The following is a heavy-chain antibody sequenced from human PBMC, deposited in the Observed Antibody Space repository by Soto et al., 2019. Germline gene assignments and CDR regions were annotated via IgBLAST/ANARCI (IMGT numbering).Heavy chain of an antibody. D-gene: IGHD6-19*01. CDR3: AKRAVAGRNWYFDL. CDR2: ISGTGGSS. Sequence: VQLLESGGGLVQPGGSLRLSCAASGFTFSTYTMSWVRQAPGKGMECVSAISGTGGSSSYTDSVKGRFTISRDNSKSTLSLQRDSLRAEDTARYYCAKRAVAGRNWYFDLWGRGTLVTVSS. J-gene: IGHJ2*01. V-gene: IGHV3-23*01. CDR1: GFTFSTYT.